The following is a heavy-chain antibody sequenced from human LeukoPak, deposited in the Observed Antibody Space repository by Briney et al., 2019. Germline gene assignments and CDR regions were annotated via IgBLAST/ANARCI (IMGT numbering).Heavy chain of an antibody. D-gene: IGHD5-18*01. CDR2: IIPILGVA. V-gene: IGHV1-69*04. J-gene: IGHJ6*02. CDR3: ARKYSYGYNYYYGMDV. CDR1: GGTFSSYA. Sequence: GASVKVSCKASGGTFSSYAISWVRQAPGQGLEWMGRIIPILGVANYAQKFQGRVTITADKSTSTAYMELSSLRSEDTAVYYCARKYSYGYNYYYGMDVWGQGTTVTVSS.